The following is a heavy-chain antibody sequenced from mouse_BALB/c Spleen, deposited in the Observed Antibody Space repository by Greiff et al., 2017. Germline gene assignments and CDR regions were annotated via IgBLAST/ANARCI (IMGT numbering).Heavy chain of an antibody. CDR3: ARGDGYHYYAMDY. V-gene: IGHV2-9*02. J-gene: IGHJ4*01. CDR2: IWAGGST. Sequence: VQRVESGPGLVAPSQSLSITCTVSGFSLTSYGVHWVRQPPGKGLEWLGVIWAGGSTNYNSALMSRLSISKDNSKSQVFLKMNSLQTDDTAMYYCARGDGYHYYAMDYWGQGTSVTVSS. CDR1: GFSLTSYG. D-gene: IGHD2-3*01.